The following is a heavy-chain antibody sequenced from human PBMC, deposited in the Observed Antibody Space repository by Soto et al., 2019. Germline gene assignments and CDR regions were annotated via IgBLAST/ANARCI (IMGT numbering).Heavy chain of an antibody. D-gene: IGHD6-13*01. CDR3: AAYILNPPAAAGTHAFDI. Sequence: GESLKISFKGSGYSFTSYWIGWVRQMPGKGLEWMGIIYPGDSDTRYSPSFQGQVTISVETSKNQFSLKLSSVTAADTAVYYCAAYILNPPAAAGTHAFDIWGQGTMVTVSS. CDR1: GYSFTSYW. V-gene: IGHV5-51*01. CDR2: IYPGDSDT. J-gene: IGHJ3*02.